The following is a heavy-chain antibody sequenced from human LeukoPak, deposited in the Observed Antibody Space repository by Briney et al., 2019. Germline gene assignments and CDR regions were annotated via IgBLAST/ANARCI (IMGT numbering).Heavy chain of an antibody. CDR2: ISSSSSYT. CDR3: ARSGSHDY. CDR1: GFTFSSYS. V-gene: IGHV3-21*05. J-gene: IGHJ4*02. Sequence: GGSLRLSCAASGFTFSSYSMNWVRQAPGKGLEWVSYISSSSSYTNYADSVKGRFTISRDNAKNSLYLQMNSLRADDTAVYYCARSGSHDYWGQGTLVTVSS. D-gene: IGHD1-26*01.